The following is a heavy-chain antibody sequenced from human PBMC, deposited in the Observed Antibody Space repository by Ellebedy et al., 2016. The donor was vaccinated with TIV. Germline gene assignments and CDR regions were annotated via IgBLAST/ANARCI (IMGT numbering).Heavy chain of an antibody. CDR3: ATLTGGGYGKNYFDY. CDR1: GFTFSSYS. D-gene: IGHD1-26*01. V-gene: IGHV3-21*03. CDR2: ISPRSDYI. J-gene: IGHJ4*02. Sequence: GGSLRLSCAASGFTFSSYSIDWVRQAPGKGLEWVSSISPRSDYIYYRDSLKGRFTISRDNAKNSLYLQMDSLRAEDTAAYYCATLTGGGYGKNYFDYWGQGTLVTASS.